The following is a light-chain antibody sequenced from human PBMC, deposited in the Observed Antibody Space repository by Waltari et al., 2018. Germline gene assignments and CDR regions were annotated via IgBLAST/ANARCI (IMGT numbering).Light chain of an antibody. J-gene: IGLJ1*01. CDR2: EVS. CDR3: CSYAGSSTSV. CDR1: SSDVGSYNH. Sequence: QSALTQPASVSGSPGQSITISCTRTSSDVGSYNHLSWYQQHPGKAPKLMIYEVSKRPSGVSNRFSGSKSGNTASLTISGLQAEDEADYYCCSYAGSSTSVFGTGTKVTVL. V-gene: IGLV2-23*02.